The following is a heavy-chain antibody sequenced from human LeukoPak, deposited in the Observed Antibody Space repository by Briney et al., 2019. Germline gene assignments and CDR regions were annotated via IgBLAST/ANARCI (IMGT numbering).Heavy chain of an antibody. Sequence: ASVKVSCEASGYTFTTYGISWVRQAPGQGLEWMGWISAYNGNTNYAQKLQGRVTMTTDTSTSTAYMELRSLRSDDTAVYYCARGYYDSSGYYVRDFDYWGQGTLVTVSS. V-gene: IGHV1-18*01. J-gene: IGHJ4*02. CDR3: ARGYYDSSGYYVRDFDY. D-gene: IGHD3-22*01. CDR1: GYTFTTYG. CDR2: ISAYNGNT.